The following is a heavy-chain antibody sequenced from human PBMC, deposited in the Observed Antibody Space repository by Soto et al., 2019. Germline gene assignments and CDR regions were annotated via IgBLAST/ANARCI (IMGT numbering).Heavy chain of an antibody. Sequence: GGSLRLSCAASGFTFSSYAMSWVRQAPGKGLEWVSAISGSGGSTYYADSVKGRFTISRDNSKNTLYLQMNSLRAEDTAVYYCAKELLVYSYGYDWDALDIWGQGTMVTVSS. D-gene: IGHD5-18*01. CDR2: ISGSGGST. V-gene: IGHV3-23*01. J-gene: IGHJ3*02. CDR3: AKELLVYSYGYDWDALDI. CDR1: GFTFSSYA.